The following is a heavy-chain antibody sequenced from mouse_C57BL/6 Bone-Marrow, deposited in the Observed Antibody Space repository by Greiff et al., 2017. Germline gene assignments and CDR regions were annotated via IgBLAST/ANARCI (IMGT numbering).Heavy chain of an antibody. Sequence: EVMLVESGGGLVKPGGSLKLSCAASGFTFSSYAMSWVRQTPDKRLEWVATISDGGSYTYYPDNVKGRFTISRDNAKNNLYLQMSHLKSEDTAMYYCARGGLRAWFAYWGQGTLVTVSA. J-gene: IGHJ3*01. V-gene: IGHV5-4*03. CDR3: ARGGLRAWFAY. D-gene: IGHD2-4*01. CDR1: GFTFSSYA. CDR2: ISDGGSYT.